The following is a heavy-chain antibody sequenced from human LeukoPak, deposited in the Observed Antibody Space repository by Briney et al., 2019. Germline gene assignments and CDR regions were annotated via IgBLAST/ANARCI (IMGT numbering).Heavy chain of an antibody. J-gene: IGHJ6*02. V-gene: IGHV4-34*01. CDR3: ARRVFFPYGMDV. CDR2: INHSGST. CDR1: GGSFSGYY. D-gene: IGHD2/OR15-2a*01. Sequence: SETLSLTCAVYGGSFSGYYWSWIRQPPGKGLGWIGEINHSGSTNYNPSLKSRVTISVDTSKNQFSLKLSSVTAADTAVYYCARRVFFPYGMDVWGQGTTVTVSS.